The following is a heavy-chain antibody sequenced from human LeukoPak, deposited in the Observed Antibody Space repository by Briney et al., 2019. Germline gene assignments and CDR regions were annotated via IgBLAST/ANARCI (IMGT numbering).Heavy chain of an antibody. CDR2: ISWNSGSI. J-gene: IGHJ4*02. CDR3: AKDPRSSSWAYYFDY. D-gene: IGHD6-13*01. Sequence: GGSLRLSCAASGFTFDDYAMHWVRQAPGKGLEWVSGISWNSGSIGYADSVKGRFTISRDNSKNTLYLQMNSLRAEDTAVYYCAKDPRSSSWAYYFDYWGQGTLVTVSS. CDR1: GFTFDDYA. V-gene: IGHV3-9*01.